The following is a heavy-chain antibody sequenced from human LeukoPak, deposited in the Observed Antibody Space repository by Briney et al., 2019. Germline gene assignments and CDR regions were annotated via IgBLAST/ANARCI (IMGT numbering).Heavy chain of an antibody. V-gene: IGHV4-34*01. CDR2: INHSGTT. CDR3: ARGRWDVRFQY. D-gene: IGHD4-23*01. CDR1: GGFLRGFF. J-gene: IGHJ1*01. Sequence: SETLALTLAGFGGFLRGFFWSGVPPPPRKGPGWIGEINHSGTTNYNPSLKSRVTISKDTSKNQFFLKLYFLTAADTAMYYCARGRWDVRFQYWGQGTLVTVSS.